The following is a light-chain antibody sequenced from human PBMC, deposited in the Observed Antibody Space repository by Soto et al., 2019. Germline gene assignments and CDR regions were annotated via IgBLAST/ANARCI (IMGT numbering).Light chain of an antibody. V-gene: IGKV3-15*01. Sequence: EIVLTQSPATLSLSPGERATLSCRASQSVSNYLAWYQQKPGQAPRLLIYGASTRATGIPARFSGSGSGTEFTLTISSLQSEDFAVYYCQQYNNWPPMYTFGQGTKLEIK. CDR2: GAS. J-gene: IGKJ2*01. CDR1: QSVSNY. CDR3: QQYNNWPPMYT.